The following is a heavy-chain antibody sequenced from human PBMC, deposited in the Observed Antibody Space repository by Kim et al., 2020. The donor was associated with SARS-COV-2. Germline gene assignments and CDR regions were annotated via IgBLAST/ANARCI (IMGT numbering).Heavy chain of an antibody. CDR3: AKVGGGAVAADFDY. Sequence: DSGEGRFTISRDNSKNTLYLQMNSLRAEDTAVYYCAKVGGGAVAADFDYWGQGTLVTVSS. J-gene: IGHJ4*02. D-gene: IGHD6-19*01. V-gene: IGHV3-30*02.